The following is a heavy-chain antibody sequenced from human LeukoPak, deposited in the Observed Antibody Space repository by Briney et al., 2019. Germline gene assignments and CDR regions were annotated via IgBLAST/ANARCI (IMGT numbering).Heavy chain of an antibody. CDR3: ARDPYDSSGYYLVRFFDY. Sequence: SETLSLTCAVYGGSFSGYYWSWIRQPPGKGLEWIGEINHSGSTKYNPSLKSRVSISEDTSKNQFSLKLSSVTAADTAVYYCARDPYDSSGYYLVRFFDYWGQGTLVTVSS. V-gene: IGHV4-34*01. CDR2: INHSGST. J-gene: IGHJ4*02. CDR1: GGSFSGYY. D-gene: IGHD3-22*01.